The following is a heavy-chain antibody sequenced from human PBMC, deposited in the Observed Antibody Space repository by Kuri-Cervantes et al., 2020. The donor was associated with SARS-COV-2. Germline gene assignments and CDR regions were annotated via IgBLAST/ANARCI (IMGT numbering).Heavy chain of an antibody. J-gene: IGHJ4*02. D-gene: IGHD4/OR15-4a*01. Sequence: GESLKISCAASGFTFSSFAMSWVRQAPGKGLEWVSSISGSGVGTYYADSVKGRFTISRDNSKNTLYLQMNSLRAEDSALYYCAKVHSGDNAYFDYWGQGTLVTVSS. CDR1: GFTFSSFA. CDR2: ISGSGVGT. CDR3: AKVHSGDNAYFDY. V-gene: IGHV3-23*01.